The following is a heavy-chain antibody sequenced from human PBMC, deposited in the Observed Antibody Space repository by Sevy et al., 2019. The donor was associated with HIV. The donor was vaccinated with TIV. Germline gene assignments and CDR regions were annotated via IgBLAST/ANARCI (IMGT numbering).Heavy chain of an antibody. Sequence: GGSLRLSCVASGFTFSDSWMIWVRQAPGKGLERIAFINEDGSGLGYVDCVRGRFTVSRENIKNSLYLQMNNLRAEDTALYFCARDRAYSAVDYWGQGTLVTVSS. CDR2: INEDGSGL. D-gene: IGHD5-18*01. CDR3: ARDRAYSAVDY. J-gene: IGHJ4*02. V-gene: IGHV3-7*01. CDR1: GFTFSDSW.